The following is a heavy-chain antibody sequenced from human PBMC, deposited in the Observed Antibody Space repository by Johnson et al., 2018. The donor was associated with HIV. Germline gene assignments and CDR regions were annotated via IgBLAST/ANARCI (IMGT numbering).Heavy chain of an antibody. Sequence: QLVESGGGVVQPGRSLRLSCAASGFTFDDYAMHWVRQAPGRGLEWVSGISWTSDTIVYADSVKGRFTISRDNAKNSLYLQMNSLRAEDTALYYCAKDHDYGDAFDIWGQGTMVTVSS. CDR1: GFTFDDYA. D-gene: IGHD4-17*01. CDR3: AKDHDYGDAFDI. V-gene: IGHV3-9*01. CDR2: ISWTSDTI. J-gene: IGHJ3*02.